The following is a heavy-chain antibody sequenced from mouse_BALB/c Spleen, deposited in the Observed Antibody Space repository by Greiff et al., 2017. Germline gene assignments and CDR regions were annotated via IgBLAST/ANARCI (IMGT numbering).Heavy chain of an antibody. D-gene: IGHD2-4*01. Sequence: EVQLVESGPGLVKPSQSLSLTCTVTGYSITSDYAWNWIRQFPGNKLEWMGYISYSGSTSYNPSLKSRISITRDTSKNQFFLQLNSVTTEDTATYYCARSDDYDVYYFDYWGQGTTLTVSS. CDR3: ARSDDYDVYYFDY. CDR2: ISYSGST. CDR1: GYSITSDYA. J-gene: IGHJ2*01. V-gene: IGHV3-2*02.